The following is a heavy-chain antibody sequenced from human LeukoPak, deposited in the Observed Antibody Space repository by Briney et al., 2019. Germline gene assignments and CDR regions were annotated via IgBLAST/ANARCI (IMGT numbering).Heavy chain of an antibody. J-gene: IGHJ4*02. CDR2: ISGSGGST. V-gene: IGHV3-23*01. Sequence: PGGSLRLSCAASGFTFSSYAMSWVRQAPGKGLEWVSAISGSGGSTYYADSVKGRFTISRDNSKNTLYLQMNSLRAEDTAVYYYAKDPTGYYYDSSGYPLAFFDYWGQGTLVTVSS. CDR3: AKDPTGYYYDSSGYPLAFFDY. CDR1: GFTFSSYA. D-gene: IGHD3-22*01.